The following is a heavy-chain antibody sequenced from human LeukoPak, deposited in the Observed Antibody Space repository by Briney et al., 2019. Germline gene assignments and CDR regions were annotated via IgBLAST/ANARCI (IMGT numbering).Heavy chain of an antibody. CDR2: ISSSSSYI. V-gene: IGHV3-21*01. Sequence: MTGGSLRLSCAASGFTFSSYSMNWVRQAPGKGLEWVSSISSSSSYIYYVDSVKGRFTISRDNAKNSLYLQMNSLRAEDTAVYYCARDFTRYDFWSGEFASYWGQGTLVTVSS. CDR1: GFTFSSYS. CDR3: ARDFTRYDFWSGEFASY. D-gene: IGHD3-3*01. J-gene: IGHJ4*02.